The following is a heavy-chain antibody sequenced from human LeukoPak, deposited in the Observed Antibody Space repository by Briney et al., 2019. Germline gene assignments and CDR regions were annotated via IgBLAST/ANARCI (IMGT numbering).Heavy chain of an antibody. V-gene: IGHV3-21*01. J-gene: IGHJ4*02. CDR3: AREPVVADFDY. CDR1: GFTFSSYS. D-gene: IGHD2-15*01. CDR2: ISSSSSYI. Sequence: GGSLRLSCAASGFTFSSYSMNWVRQAPGKGLEWVSSISSSSSYIYYADSVKGRFTISRDNAKNLLYLQMNSLRAEDTAVYYCAREPVVADFDYWGQGTLVTVSS.